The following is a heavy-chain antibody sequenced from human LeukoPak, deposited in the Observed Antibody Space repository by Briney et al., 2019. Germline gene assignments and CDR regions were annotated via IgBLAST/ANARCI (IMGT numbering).Heavy chain of an antibody. Sequence: GASVKVSCKASGYTFTGYYMHWVRQAPGQGLEWMGGFDPEGGDTIYAQKFQGRVTITADTSTDTAYMELSSLRSEDTAVYYCATEKGVRPPYYFDYWGQGTLVTVSS. CDR2: FDPEGGDT. J-gene: IGHJ4*02. D-gene: IGHD3-16*01. CDR1: GYTFTGYY. CDR3: ATEKGVRPPYYFDY. V-gene: IGHV1-24*01.